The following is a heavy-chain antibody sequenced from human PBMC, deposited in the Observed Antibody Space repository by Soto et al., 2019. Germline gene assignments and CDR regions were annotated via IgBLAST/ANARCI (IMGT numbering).Heavy chain of an antibody. CDR3: AHSTRWHYDILTGYYRPFYYYGMDV. CDR2: IYWNDDK. CDR1: GFSLSTSGVG. D-gene: IGHD3-9*01. V-gene: IGHV2-5*01. J-gene: IGHJ6*02. Sequence: QITLKESGPTLVNPTQTLTLTCTFSGFSLSTSGVGVGWIRQPPGKALEWLALIYWNDDKRYSPSLKSRLTITKDTSKNQVVLTMTNMDPVDTATYYCAHSTRWHYDILTGYYRPFYYYGMDVWGQGTTVTVSS.